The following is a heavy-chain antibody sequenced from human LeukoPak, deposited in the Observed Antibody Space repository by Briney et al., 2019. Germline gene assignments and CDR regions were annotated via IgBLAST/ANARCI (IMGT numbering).Heavy chain of an antibody. J-gene: IGHJ5*02. V-gene: IGHV5-51*01. CDR3: ARQRGASGTINYFDP. Sequence: GESLKISCETSGYTFTTYWIGWVRQMPGTGLEWVGAIYPVDSDARYSPSSQGQVIISADKSTRTAYLQWSSLKASDTAIYYCARQRGASGTINYFDPWGQGTLVTVSS. CDR2: IYPVDSDA. D-gene: IGHD2-8*01. CDR1: GYTFTTYW.